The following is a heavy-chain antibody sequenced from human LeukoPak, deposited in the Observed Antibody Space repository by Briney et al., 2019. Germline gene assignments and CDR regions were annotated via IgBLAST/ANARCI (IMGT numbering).Heavy chain of an antibody. V-gene: IGHV4-59*12. CDR3: GRSPVDYHDSSASRAEAFDI. J-gene: IGHJ3*02. CDR1: GGSISSYY. Sequence: SETLSLTCTVSGGSISSYYWSWIRQPPGKGLEWIGYIYYSGSTNYNPSLKSRVTISVDTSKNQFSLKLSFVTAADTAVACCGRSPVDYHDSSASRAEAFDIWGQPTMPTPPS. CDR2: IYYSGST. D-gene: IGHD3-22*01.